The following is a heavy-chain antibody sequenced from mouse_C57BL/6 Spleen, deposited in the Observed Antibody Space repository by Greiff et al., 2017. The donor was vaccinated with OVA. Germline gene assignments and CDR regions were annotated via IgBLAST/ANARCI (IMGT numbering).Heavy chain of an antibody. CDR2: IYPGDGDT. CDR1: GYAFSSYW. D-gene: IGHD2-3*01. J-gene: IGHJ2*01. Sequence: QVQLKESGAELVKPGASVKISCKASGYAFSSYWMNWVKQRPGKGLEWIGQIYPGDGDTNYNGKFKGKATLTADKSSSTAYMQLSSLTSEDSAVYFCAREGDGPFDYWGQGTTLTVSS. CDR3: AREGDGPFDY. V-gene: IGHV1-80*01.